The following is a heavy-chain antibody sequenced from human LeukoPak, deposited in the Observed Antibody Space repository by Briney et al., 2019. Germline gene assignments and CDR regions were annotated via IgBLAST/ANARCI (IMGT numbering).Heavy chain of an antibody. J-gene: IGHJ4*02. CDR3: AKYYDSSGSKPYYFDY. CDR2: ISGSGGST. D-gene: IGHD3-22*01. CDR1: GFTFSSYA. V-gene: IGHV3-23*01. Sequence: GGSLRLSCAASGFTFSSYAMSWVRQAPGRGLEWVSAISGSGGSTYYADSVKGRFTISRDNSKNTLYLQMNSLRAEDTAVYYCAKYYDSSGSKPYYFDYWGQGTLVTVSS.